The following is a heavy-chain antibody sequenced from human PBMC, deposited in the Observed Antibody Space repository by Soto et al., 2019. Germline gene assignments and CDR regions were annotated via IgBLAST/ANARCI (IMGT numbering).Heavy chain of an antibody. J-gene: IGHJ5*02. D-gene: IGHD2-15*01. CDR3: ARGGVVAATLSWFDP. Sequence: TSETLSLTCTVSGGSISSYYWSWIRQPPGKGLEWIGYIHYSGSTIYKPSLKSRVTTSVDTSKNQFSLKLSSVTAADTAVYYCARGGVVAATLSWFDPWGQGTLVTVSS. CDR2: IHYSGST. V-gene: IGHV4-59*01. CDR1: GGSISSYY.